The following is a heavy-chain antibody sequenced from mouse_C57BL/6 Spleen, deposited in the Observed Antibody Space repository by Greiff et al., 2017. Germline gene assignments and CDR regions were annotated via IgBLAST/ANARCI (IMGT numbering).Heavy chain of an antibody. J-gene: IGHJ2*01. Sequence: VQLQQPGAELVRPGSSVKLSCKASGYTFTSYWMHWVKQRPIQGLEWIGNIDPSDSETHYNQKFKDKATLTVDKSSSTAYMQISSLTSEDSAVYYCALLGRGYFDYWGQGTTLTVSS. CDR1: GYTFTSYW. D-gene: IGHD4-1*01. CDR2: IDPSDSET. V-gene: IGHV1-52*01. CDR3: ALLGRGYFDY.